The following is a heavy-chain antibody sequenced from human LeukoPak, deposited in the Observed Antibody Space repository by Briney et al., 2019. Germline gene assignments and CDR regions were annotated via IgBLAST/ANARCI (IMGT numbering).Heavy chain of an antibody. J-gene: IGHJ4*02. D-gene: IGHD3-10*01. CDR2: ISYDGSNK. CDR1: GFTFSTYA. CDR3: ARTTTPHYYGSGSYALGY. Sequence: TGGSLRLSCAASGFTFSTYAMHWVRQGPGKGLEWVAVISYDGSNKFYADSVKGRFTISRDNSKNTLYLQMSSLSAEDTAVYYCARTTTPHYYGSGSYALGYWGQGTLVTVPP. V-gene: IGHV3-30-3*01.